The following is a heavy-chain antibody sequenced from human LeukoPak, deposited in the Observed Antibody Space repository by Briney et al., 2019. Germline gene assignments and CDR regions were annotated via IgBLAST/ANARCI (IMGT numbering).Heavy chain of an antibody. CDR1: GFIFRSYA. CDR2: ITGSGSTK. V-gene: IGHV3-23*01. J-gene: IGHJ4*02. CDR3: AKWGDYDILTGYYVSDF. D-gene: IGHD3-9*01. Sequence: GASLRLSCAASGFIFRSYAMSWVRQAPGKGLEWVSAITGSGSTKYYADSVKGRFTISRDNSKNTLYVEMNTLRAEDTAVYYCAKWGDYDILTGYYVSDFWGQGTLVTVSS.